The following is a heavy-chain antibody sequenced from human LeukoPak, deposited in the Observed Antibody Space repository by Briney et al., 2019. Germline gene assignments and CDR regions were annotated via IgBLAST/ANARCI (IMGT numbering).Heavy chain of an antibody. J-gene: IGHJ6*02. Sequence: GSLRLSCAASGFTFTSYAMSWVRQAPGKGLEWVSVLTGDGNTNYADSVKGRFSISRDNSKNTLYLQMNSLRAEDTAVYYCAKYGLGSGIQVWGDFGMDVWGQGTTVTVSS. CDR3: AKYGLGSGIQVWGDFGMDV. V-gene: IGHV3-23*01. CDR2: LTGDGNT. D-gene: IGHD5-18*01. CDR1: GFTFTSYA.